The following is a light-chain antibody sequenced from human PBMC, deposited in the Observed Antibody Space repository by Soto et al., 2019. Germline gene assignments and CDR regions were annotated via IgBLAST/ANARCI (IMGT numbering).Light chain of an antibody. V-gene: IGLV2-18*02. CDR3: SSFTSSITYV. Sequence: QSALTQPPSVSGSPGQSVTISCTGTSTDFVGYNRVSWYQQPPGTAPKLMIYEVSKRPSGVPDRFSGSKSGNTASLTISGLQAADEADYYCSSFTSSITYVFGTGTQLTVL. J-gene: IGLJ7*01. CDR2: EVS. CDR1: STDFVGYNR.